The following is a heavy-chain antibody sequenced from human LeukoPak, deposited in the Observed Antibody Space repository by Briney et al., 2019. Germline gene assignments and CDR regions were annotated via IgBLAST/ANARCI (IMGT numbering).Heavy chain of an antibody. CDR3: ARGSKEYQLLPPPYYYYYMDV. D-gene: IGHD2-2*01. CDR2: IIPIFGTA. J-gene: IGHJ6*03. CDR1: GGTFSSYA. V-gene: IGHV1-69*05. Sequence: SVKVSCKASGGTFSSYAISWVRQAPGQGLEWMGGIIPIFGTANYAQKFQGRVTITTDESTSTAYMELSNLRSEDTAVYYCARGSKEYQLLPPPYYYYYMDVWGKGTTVTVSS.